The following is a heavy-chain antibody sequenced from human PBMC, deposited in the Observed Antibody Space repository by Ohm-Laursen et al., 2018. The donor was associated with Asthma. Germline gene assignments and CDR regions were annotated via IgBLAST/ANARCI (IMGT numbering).Heavy chain of an antibody. CDR1: GFTFSSYG. CDR2: ISYDSSLK. Sequence: LSLTCAASGFTFSSYGMHWVRQAPGKGLEWLAVISYDSSLKYYADSVNGRFTISRDDFKSTLYLQINSLRADDTALYYCARDVMDWYSPALDFWGQGSLVTVSS. CDR3: ARDVMDWYSPALDF. D-gene: IGHD3/OR15-3a*01. J-gene: IGHJ4*02. V-gene: IGHV3-30*03.